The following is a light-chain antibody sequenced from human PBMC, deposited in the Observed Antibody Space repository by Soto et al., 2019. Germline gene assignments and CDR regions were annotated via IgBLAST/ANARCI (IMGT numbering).Light chain of an antibody. CDR2: GAS. J-gene: IGKJ1*01. V-gene: IGKV3-15*01. Sequence: EIVMTQSPATLSVSPGERATPSCRASQSVSSNLAWYQQKPGQAPRLLIYGASTRATGIPARFSGSGSGTDFTLTISDVQPEDFALYYCHQRQSWPRTFGQGTKVE. CDR3: HQRQSWPRT. CDR1: QSVSSN.